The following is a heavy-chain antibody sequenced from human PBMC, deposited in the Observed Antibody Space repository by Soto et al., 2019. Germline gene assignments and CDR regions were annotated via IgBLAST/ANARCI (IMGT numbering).Heavy chain of an antibody. CDR1: GFTFSSNA. Sequence: QVQLVESGGGVVQPGRSLRLSCAASGFTFSSNAMHWVRQAPGKGLEWVAVISYDGSNKYYADSVKGRFTISRDNSRNTLYLQMNRLRAEDKAVYYCGRDWVTYSSGGGPDYWGQGTLGTVSS. J-gene: IGHJ4*02. D-gene: IGHD6-25*01. V-gene: IGHV3-30*14. CDR2: ISYDGSNK. CDR3: GRDWVTYSSGGGPDY.